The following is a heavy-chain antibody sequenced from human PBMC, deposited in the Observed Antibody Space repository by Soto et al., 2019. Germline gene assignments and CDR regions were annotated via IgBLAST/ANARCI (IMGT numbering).Heavy chain of an antibody. J-gene: IGHJ4*02. CDR3: ARADYYDSSGFYYDC. Sequence: ASVKVSCKASGYIFTNHYIHWVRQTPGQGLEWMGIINPSGGSTNYLQKFQGRITMTRDTSTSTVYMELSSLRSEDTAVYFCARADYYDSSGFYYDCWGQGSLVTVSS. V-gene: IGHV1-46*01. D-gene: IGHD3-22*01. CDR1: GYIFTNHY. CDR2: INPSGGST.